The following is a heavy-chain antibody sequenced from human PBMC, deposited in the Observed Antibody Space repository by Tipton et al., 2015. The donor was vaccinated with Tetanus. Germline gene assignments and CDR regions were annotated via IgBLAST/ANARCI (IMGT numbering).Heavy chain of an antibody. CDR1: GGSVSSYY. V-gene: IGHV4-59*02. D-gene: IGHD6-19*01. CDR2: VHYSGST. CDR3: ARIGWPQQNKPAFDI. Sequence: TLSLTCSLSGGSVSSYYWTWIRQPPGRGLEWIGYVHYSGSTNYSPSLRSRVSLSVDTSKNQFSLNLSSVTAADTAVYYCARIGWPQQNKPAFDIWGQGTVVTVSS. J-gene: IGHJ3*02.